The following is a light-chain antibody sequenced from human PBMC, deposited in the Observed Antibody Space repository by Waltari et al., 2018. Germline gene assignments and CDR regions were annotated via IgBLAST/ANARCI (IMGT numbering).Light chain of an antibody. Sequence: DIVMTQSPDSLAVSLGERATINCKSSQSLLHSSNNKNYLAWYQQKTGQPPELRFYWASTRESGVPDRFSGSGSGTDFTLTISSLQAEDVAVFYCQQYYSPPWTFGQGTKVEIK. CDR3: QQYYSPPWT. J-gene: IGKJ1*01. V-gene: IGKV4-1*01. CDR1: QSLLHSSNNKNY. CDR2: WAS.